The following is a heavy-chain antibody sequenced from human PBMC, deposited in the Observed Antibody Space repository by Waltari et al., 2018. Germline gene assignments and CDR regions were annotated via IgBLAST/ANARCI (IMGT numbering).Heavy chain of an antibody. Sequence: QVQLQESGPGLVKSSETLSLTCTVSGGSIGRNTFYWAWIRQPPGKRMEWMASINYSGSTYYMPSLKSRVTISVDTSRNQLSLRLTSVTVADTAVYFCVREWSSSSSWFDPWGQGTLVTVSS. CDR1: GGSIGRNTFY. D-gene: IGHD6-6*01. CDR3: VREWSSSSSWFDP. V-gene: IGHV4-39*07. J-gene: IGHJ5*02. CDR2: INYSGST.